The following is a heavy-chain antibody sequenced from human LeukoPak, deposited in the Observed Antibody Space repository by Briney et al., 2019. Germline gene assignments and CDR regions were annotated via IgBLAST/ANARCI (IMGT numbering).Heavy chain of an antibody. Sequence: PGGSLRLSCAASGFSFSSYRMNWVRQAPGKGLEWVSSVSNSGDYIHYADSVKGRFTISRDNSKNSLYLQMNSLRAEDTAVYYCAKGYGSGWSLFDYWGQGTLVTVSS. J-gene: IGHJ4*02. CDR2: VSNSGDYI. V-gene: IGHV3-21*04. D-gene: IGHD6-19*01. CDR3: AKGYGSGWSLFDY. CDR1: GFSFSSYR.